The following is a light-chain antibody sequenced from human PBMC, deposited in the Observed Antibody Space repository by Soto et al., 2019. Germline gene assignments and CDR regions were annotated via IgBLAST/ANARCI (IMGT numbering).Light chain of an antibody. CDR1: ISDIGTYNL. CDR3: SSYTGSTTVV. J-gene: IGLJ2*01. V-gene: IGLV2-14*02. Sequence: QSALTQPASVSGSPGQSITISCTGSISDIGTYNLVSWFQQHPGKAPKLMIYEGSKRPSGVSNRFSGSKSGNTASLTISGLQAEDEADYYCSSYTGSTTVVFGGGTKLTVL. CDR2: EGS.